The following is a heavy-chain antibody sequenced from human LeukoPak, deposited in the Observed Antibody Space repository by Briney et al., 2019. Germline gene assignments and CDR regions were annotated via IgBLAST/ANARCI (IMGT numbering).Heavy chain of an antibody. CDR3: ARDFPSYYYDSSGYYDAFDI. J-gene: IGHJ3*02. V-gene: IGHV3-11*04. Sequence: PGGSLRLSCAASGFTFSDYYMSWIRQAPGKGLEWVSYISSSGSTIYYADSVKGRFTISRDNAKNSLYLQMNSLRAEDTAVYHCARDFPSYYYDSSGYYDAFDIWGQGTMVTVSS. D-gene: IGHD3-22*01. CDR2: ISSSGSTI. CDR1: GFTFSDYY.